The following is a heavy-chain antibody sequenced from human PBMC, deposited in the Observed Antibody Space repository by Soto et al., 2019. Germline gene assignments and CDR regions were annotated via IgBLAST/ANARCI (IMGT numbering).Heavy chain of an antibody. CDR3: ARDPGYSYGYN. D-gene: IGHD5-18*01. CDR2: INAGNGNT. J-gene: IGHJ4*02. CDR1: GYTFTSYG. Sequence: ASVKVSCKGSGYTFTSYGISWVRQAPGQGLEWMGWINAGNGNTKYSQKFQGRVTITRDTSASTAYMELSSLRSEDTAVYYCARDPGYSYGYNWGQGTLVTVSS. V-gene: IGHV1-3*01.